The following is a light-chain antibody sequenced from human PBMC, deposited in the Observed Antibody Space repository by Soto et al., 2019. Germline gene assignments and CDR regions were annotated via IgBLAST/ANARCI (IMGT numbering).Light chain of an antibody. V-gene: IGKV3-20*01. J-gene: IGKJ1*01. CDR1: QSVSSN. CDR3: QQYGRSPRT. CDR2: GAS. Sequence: SQSPATLSVSQGERAALSCRASQSVSSNLAWYQLKPGQAPRLLIYGASTRATGIPDRFSGSGSGTDFILTISRLEPDDFAVYYCQQYGRSPRTFGQGTKVDIK.